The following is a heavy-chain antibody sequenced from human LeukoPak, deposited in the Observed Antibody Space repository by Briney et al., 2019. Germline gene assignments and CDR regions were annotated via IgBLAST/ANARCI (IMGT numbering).Heavy chain of an antibody. CDR3: ARENYGDYDY. V-gene: IGHV3-30-3*01. D-gene: IGHD4-17*01. Sequence: GRSLRLSCAASGFTFNNYAMHWVRQAPGKGLEWLAVISDDGSNKYYADSVKGRFTISRDNSKNTLYLQMNSLRAEDTAVYYCARENYGDYDYWGQGTLVTVSS. J-gene: IGHJ4*02. CDR2: ISDDGSNK. CDR1: GFTFNNYA.